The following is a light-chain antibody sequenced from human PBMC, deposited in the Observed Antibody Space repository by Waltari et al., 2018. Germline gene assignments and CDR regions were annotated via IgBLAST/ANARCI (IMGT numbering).Light chain of an antibody. CDR2: KAS. J-gene: IGKJ1*01. V-gene: IGKV1-5*03. CDR1: QSVSTW. CDR3: QQYNSRSPWT. Sequence: DIQMTQSPSTLSAFVGDRVTITCRASQSVSTWLACFQQKPGKAPKLVVYKASTLESGVPSRFSGRGSGTEFTLTISSLQPDDFATYYCQQYNSRSPWTFGQGTKVEIK.